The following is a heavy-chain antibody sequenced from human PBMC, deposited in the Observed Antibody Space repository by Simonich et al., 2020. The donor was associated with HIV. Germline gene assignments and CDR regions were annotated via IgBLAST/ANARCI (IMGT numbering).Heavy chain of an antibody. CDR2: INHSGST. D-gene: IGHD4-17*01. CDR3: ARRHPTTVTTTYFDY. CDR1: GGSFSGYY. Sequence: QVQLQQWGAGLLKPSETLSLTCAVYGGSFSGYYWSWIRQPPGKGLGWIGEINHSGSTNYNPSLKGRVTISVDTSKNQFSLKLSSVTAADTAVYYCARRHPTTVTTTYFDYWGQGTLVTVSS. V-gene: IGHV4-34*01. J-gene: IGHJ4*02.